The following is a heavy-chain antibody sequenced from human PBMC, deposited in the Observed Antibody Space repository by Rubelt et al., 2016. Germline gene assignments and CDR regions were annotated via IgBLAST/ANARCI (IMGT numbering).Heavy chain of an antibody. CDR1: GFIFNQFA. CDR2: IGSSSRRI. V-gene: IGHV3-48*02. D-gene: IGHD1/OR15-1a*01. CDR3: ARENNWIKNGRDV. J-gene: IGHJ6*02. Sequence: EVQLVESGGGLVKPGGSLRLSCAASGFIFNQFAMHWVRQAPGKGLEWVSYIGSSSRRIYYADSVKGRFTVSRDNAKNSLYLQMNSLRDEDTAVYYCARENNWIKNGRDVWGQGTTVTVSS.